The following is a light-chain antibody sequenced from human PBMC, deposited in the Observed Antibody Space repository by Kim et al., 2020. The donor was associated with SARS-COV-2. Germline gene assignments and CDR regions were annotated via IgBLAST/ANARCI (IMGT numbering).Light chain of an antibody. Sequence: QSIAISCTGTSSDVGGYDAVSWYQEHPGKAPKLMIYDVSNRPSGVSNRFSGSTSGNTASLTISGLQAENETDYYCSSYTGSSTFYVFGTGTKVTVL. CDR2: DVS. CDR1: SSDVGGYDA. CDR3: SSYTGSSTFYV. V-gene: IGLV2-14*04. J-gene: IGLJ1*01.